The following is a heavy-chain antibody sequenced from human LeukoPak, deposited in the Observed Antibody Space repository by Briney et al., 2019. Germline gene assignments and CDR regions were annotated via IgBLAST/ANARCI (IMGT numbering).Heavy chain of an antibody. CDR3: ARVVAAPYDAFDI. J-gene: IGHJ3*02. CDR1: GFTFSNAW. CDR2: IKQDGSEK. V-gene: IGHV3-7*01. Sequence: GGSLRLSCAASGFTFSNAWMTWVRQAPGKGLEWVANIKQDGSEKYYVDSVKGRFTISRDNAKNSLYLQTNSLRAEDTAVYYCARVVAAPYDAFDIWGQGTMVTVSS. D-gene: IGHD2-15*01.